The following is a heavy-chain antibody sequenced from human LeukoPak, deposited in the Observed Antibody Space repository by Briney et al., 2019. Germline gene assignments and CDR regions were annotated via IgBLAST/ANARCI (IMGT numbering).Heavy chain of an antibody. CDR2: IYYSGST. CDR3: ARMTITMVRGAPYYYGMDV. D-gene: IGHD3-10*01. Sequence: PSETLSLTCTVSGGSISSYYWSWIRQPPGKGLEWIGYIYYSGSTNYNPSLKSRATISVDTSKNQFSLKLSSVTAADTAVYYCARMTITMVRGAPYYYGMDVWGQGTTVTVSS. V-gene: IGHV4-59*01. J-gene: IGHJ6*02. CDR1: GGSISSYY.